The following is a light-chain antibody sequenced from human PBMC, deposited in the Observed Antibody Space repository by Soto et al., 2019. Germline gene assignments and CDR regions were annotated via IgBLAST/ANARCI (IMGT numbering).Light chain of an antibody. J-gene: IGKJ2*01. V-gene: IGKV3-20*01. Sequence: EIVLTQSPGTLSLALGERATLSCRASQSVSSSYLAWYQQKPGQAPRLLIYAASSRAAGIPDKFSGSGSGTDFTLTISRLEPEDFAVYYCQQYGSSPLYTFGQGTKLEIK. CDR3: QQYGSSPLYT. CDR2: AAS. CDR1: QSVSSSY.